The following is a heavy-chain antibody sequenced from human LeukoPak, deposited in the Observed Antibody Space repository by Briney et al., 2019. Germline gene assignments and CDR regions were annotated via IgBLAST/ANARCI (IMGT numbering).Heavy chain of an antibody. J-gene: IGHJ6*03. CDR2: IYHSGST. D-gene: IGHD4-17*01. Sequence: PSETLSLTCTVSGYSISSGYYWGWIRQPPGKGLEWIGSIYHSGSTYYNPSLKSRVTISVDTSKNQFSLKLSSVTAADTAVYYCARGPYGDYHYYYYYYMDVWGKGTTVTVSS. CDR3: ARGPYGDYHYYYYYYMDV. CDR1: GYSISSGYY. V-gene: IGHV4-38-2*02.